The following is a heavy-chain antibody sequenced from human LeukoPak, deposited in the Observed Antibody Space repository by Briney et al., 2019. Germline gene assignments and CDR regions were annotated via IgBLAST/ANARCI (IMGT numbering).Heavy chain of an antibody. CDR1: GFTFRNYW. D-gene: IGHD3-10*01. CDR3: ASLYGSGPKWFDP. CDR2: IKHDGGEK. Sequence: GGSLRLSCAASGFTFRNYWMTWVRQAPGKGLEWVANIKHDGGEKYYVGSVKGRFTISRDNAKNSLYLQMNSLRAEDTAVYYCASLYGSGPKWFDPWGQGTLVTVSS. J-gene: IGHJ5*02. V-gene: IGHV3-7*01.